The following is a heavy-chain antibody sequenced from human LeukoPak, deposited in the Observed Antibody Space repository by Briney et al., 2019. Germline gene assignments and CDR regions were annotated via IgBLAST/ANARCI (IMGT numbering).Heavy chain of an antibody. CDR3: ARLGPGMNFFYFDY. Sequence: GGSLRLSCAASAFTFSRYGMHWVRQAPGKGLEWVAFIRYDGSNKYYADSVKGRFTISRDNAKNSLYLHINSLRSEDTAVYYCARLGPGMNFFYFDYWGQGTLVTVSS. CDR1: AFTFSRYG. CDR2: IRYDGSNK. V-gene: IGHV3-30*02. D-gene: IGHD3-10*01. J-gene: IGHJ4*02.